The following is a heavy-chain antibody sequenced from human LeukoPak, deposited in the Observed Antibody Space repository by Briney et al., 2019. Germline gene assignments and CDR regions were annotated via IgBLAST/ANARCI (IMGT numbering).Heavy chain of an antibody. CDR1: GGSISSGSYY. Sequence: SETLSLTCTVSGGSISSGSYYWSWIRQPAGKGLEWIGRIYTSGSTNYNPSLKSRVTISVDTSKNQFSLKLSSVTAADTAVYYCARTVKRYYYYYYMDVWGKGTTVTVSS. V-gene: IGHV4-61*02. CDR2: IYTSGST. D-gene: IGHD1-1*01. CDR3: ARTVKRYYYYYYMDV. J-gene: IGHJ6*03.